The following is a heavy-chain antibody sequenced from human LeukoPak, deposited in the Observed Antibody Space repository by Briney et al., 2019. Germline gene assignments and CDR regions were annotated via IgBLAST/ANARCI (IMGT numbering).Heavy chain of an antibody. Sequence: ASVKVSCKASGYTFTGYYMHWVRQAPGKGLEYVSGISSNGGSTYYANSVKGRFTISRDNSKNTVYLQMGSLRAEDMAVYYCARASYGYGNTWFDPWGQGTLVTVSS. J-gene: IGHJ5*02. V-gene: IGHV3-64*01. CDR2: ISSNGGST. CDR1: GYTFTGYY. CDR3: ARASYGYGNTWFDP. D-gene: IGHD5-18*01.